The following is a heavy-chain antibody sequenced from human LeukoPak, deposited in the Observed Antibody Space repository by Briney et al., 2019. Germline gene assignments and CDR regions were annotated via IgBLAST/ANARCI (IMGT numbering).Heavy chain of an antibody. D-gene: IGHD4-23*01. V-gene: IGHV1-2*02. CDR1: GYTFTGYY. CDR2: INPNSGGT. CDR3: AREVNSKNYYYYYGMDV. Sequence: ASVKVSCKASGYTFTGYYMHWVRQAPGQGLEWMGWINPNSGGTNYAQKFQGRVTMTRDTSISTAYMELSRLRSDDTAVYYYAREVNSKNYYYYYGMDVWGQGTTVTVSS. J-gene: IGHJ6*02.